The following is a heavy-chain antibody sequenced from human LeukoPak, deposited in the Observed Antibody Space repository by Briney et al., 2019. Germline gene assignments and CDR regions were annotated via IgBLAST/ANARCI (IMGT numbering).Heavy chain of an antibody. J-gene: IGHJ3*02. D-gene: IGHD3-22*01. Sequence: GGSLRLSCAASGFTFSDYYMSWIRQAPGKGLEWVSYISSSGSTIYYADSVKDRFTISRDNAKNSLYLQMNSLRAEDTAVYYCAIPYYDSSGYYGGSDAFDIWGQGTMVTVSS. CDR2: ISSSGSTI. CDR3: AIPYYDSSGYYGGSDAFDI. V-gene: IGHV3-11*01. CDR1: GFTFSDYY.